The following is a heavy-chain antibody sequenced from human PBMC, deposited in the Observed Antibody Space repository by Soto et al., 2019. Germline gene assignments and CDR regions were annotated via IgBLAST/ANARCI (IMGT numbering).Heavy chain of an antibody. Sequence: PGEYLNIPCHCSGYTFANYWIVWVRQMPGKGLEWMGIIYPTDSTVKYSPSVQGQVTMSVDKSNSTAYLQWSSLKASDAAVYYCARGNVANYFEPWGQGTLVTVSS. J-gene: IGHJ5*02. D-gene: IGHD1-7*01. CDR1: GYTFANYW. CDR3: ARGNVANYFEP. V-gene: IGHV5-51*01. CDR2: IYPTDSTV.